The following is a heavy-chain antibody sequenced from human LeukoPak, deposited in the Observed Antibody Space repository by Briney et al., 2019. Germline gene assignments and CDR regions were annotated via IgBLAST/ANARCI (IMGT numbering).Heavy chain of an antibody. CDR1: GXIXTEYG. V-gene: IGHV3-33*07. CDR3: AKRSGPNSGPFDS. CDR2: VRKDATEK. J-gene: IGHJ4*02. Sequence: LRXSCAASGXIXTEYGMYWVRQAPGKGLEWVAFVRKDATEKKYADSVEGRFTISRDDSENTVYLKMNNLRVDDTAVYYCAKRSGPNSGPFDSWGQGTPVIVSS. D-gene: IGHD1-1*01.